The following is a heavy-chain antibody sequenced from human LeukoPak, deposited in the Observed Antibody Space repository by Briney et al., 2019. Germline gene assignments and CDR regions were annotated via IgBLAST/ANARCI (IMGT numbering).Heavy chain of an antibody. V-gene: IGHV3-33*01. J-gene: IGHJ4*02. Sequence: PGGSLRLSCAASGFTFSSYGMHWVRQAPGKGLEWVAVIWYDGSNKYYADSVKGRFTISRDNSKNTLYLQMNSLRAEDTAVYYCARGDYAIGGDYWGQGTLVTVSS. CDR2: IWYDGSNK. D-gene: IGHD3-16*01. CDR3: ARGDYAIGGDY. CDR1: GFTFSSYG.